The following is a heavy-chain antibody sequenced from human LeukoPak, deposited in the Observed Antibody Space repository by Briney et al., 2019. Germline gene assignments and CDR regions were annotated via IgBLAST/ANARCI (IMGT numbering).Heavy chain of an antibody. Sequence: ASVKVSCKASGYTFTGYYMHWVRQAPGQGLEWMGWINPNSGGTNYAQKFQGRVTMTRDTSISTAYMGLSSLRSEDTAVYYCARAWGGYGTSGPFDYWGQGTLVTVSS. J-gene: IGHJ4*02. V-gene: IGHV1-2*02. CDR2: INPNSGGT. CDR1: GYTFTGYY. CDR3: ARAWGGYGTSGPFDY. D-gene: IGHD2-8*01.